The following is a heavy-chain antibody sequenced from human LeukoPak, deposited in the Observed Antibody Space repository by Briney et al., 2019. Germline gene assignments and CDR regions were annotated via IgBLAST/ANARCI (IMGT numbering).Heavy chain of an antibody. CDR2: TSWNSGSI. J-gene: IGHJ4*02. D-gene: IGHD3-22*01. CDR1: GFTFSSYA. V-gene: IGHV3-9*03. Sequence: GGSLRLSCAASGFTFSSYAMSWVRQAPGKGLEWVSGTSWNSGSIGYADSVKGRFTISRDNAKNSLYLQMNSLRAEDMALYYCAKDYYYDSSGYYDYWGQGTLVTVSS. CDR3: AKDYYYDSSGYYDY.